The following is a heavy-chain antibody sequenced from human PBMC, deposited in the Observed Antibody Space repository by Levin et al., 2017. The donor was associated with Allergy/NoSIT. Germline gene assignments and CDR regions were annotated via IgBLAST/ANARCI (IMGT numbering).Heavy chain of an antibody. CDR3: ARGGMGATADDTFDI. J-gene: IGHJ3*02. D-gene: IGHD1-26*01. CDR1: GFTFSSYS. CDR2: ISSRSTHI. V-gene: IGHV3-21*01. Sequence: MPGGSLRLSCAGSGFTFSSYSVNWVRQAPGKGLEWVSSISSRSTHIYYADSVRGRFTISRDNAKNSLYLQMNSLRDEDTAVYYCARGGMGATADDTFDIWGRGTMVTVSS.